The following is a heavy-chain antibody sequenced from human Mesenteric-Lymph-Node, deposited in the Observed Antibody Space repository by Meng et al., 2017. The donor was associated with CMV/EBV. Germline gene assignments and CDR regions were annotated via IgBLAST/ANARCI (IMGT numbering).Heavy chain of an antibody. Sequence: SETLSLTCTVSGGSISTYYWSWIRQPPGRGLEWIGYMYYSGSTNYNPSLKSRVTISVDTSKNQFSLKLSSVTAADTAVYYCARHPRVGATATDAFDIWGQGTMVTVSS. CDR1: GGSISTYY. V-gene: IGHV4-59*08. CDR3: ARHPRVGATATDAFDI. CDR2: MYYSGST. J-gene: IGHJ3*02. D-gene: IGHD1-26*01.